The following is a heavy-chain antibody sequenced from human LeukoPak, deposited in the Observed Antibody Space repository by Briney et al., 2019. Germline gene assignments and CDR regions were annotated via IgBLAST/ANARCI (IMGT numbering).Heavy chain of an antibody. D-gene: IGHD5-12*01. CDR2: IIPILGIA. Sequence: GASVKVSCKASGGTFSSYAIRWVRQAPGQGLEWMGRIIPILGIANYAQKFQGRVTITADKSTSTAYMELSSLRSEDTAVYYCARGSLTSGYDSFYYGMDVWGQGTTVTVSS. CDR3: ARGSLTSGYDSFYYGMDV. V-gene: IGHV1-69*04. J-gene: IGHJ6*02. CDR1: GGTFSSYA.